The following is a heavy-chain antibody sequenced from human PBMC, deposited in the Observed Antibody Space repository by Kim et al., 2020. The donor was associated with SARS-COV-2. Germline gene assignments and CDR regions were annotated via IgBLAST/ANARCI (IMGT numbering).Heavy chain of an antibody. CDR3: ASARLGSLPTQRPYSSGWYGAFDI. V-gene: IGHV1-18*04. Sequence: ASVKVSCKASGYTFTSYGISWVRQAPGQGLEWMGWISAYNGNTNYAQKLQGRVTMTTDTSTSTAYMELRSLRSDDTAVYYCASARLGSLPTQRPYSSGWYGAFDIWGQGTMVTVSS. CDR1: GYTFTSYG. CDR2: ISAYNGNT. J-gene: IGHJ3*02. D-gene: IGHD6-19*01.